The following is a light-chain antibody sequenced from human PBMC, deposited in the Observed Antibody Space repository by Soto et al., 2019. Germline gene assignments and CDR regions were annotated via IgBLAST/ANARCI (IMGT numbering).Light chain of an antibody. Sequence: QSALTQPASVSGSPGQSITISCTGTSXDVGKYNLVSWYQQHPGKAPKVMILQGSKRPSGVSNRFSGSKFGNTASLTISGLQAEDEADYYCCAYATSYTYVFGTGTKVTVL. CDR1: SXDVGKYNL. J-gene: IGLJ1*01. CDR2: QGS. CDR3: CAYATSYTYV. V-gene: IGLV2-23*01.